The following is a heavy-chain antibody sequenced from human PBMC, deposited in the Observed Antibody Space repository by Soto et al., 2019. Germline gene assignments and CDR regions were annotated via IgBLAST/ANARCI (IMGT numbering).Heavy chain of an antibody. CDR2: IYPGDSDA. V-gene: IGHV5-51*01. Sequence: PGESLKISCNGSGYRITSYWIGWVRQMPGKGLEWMGIIYPGDSDARYSPSFQGQVTISVDKSISTVYLQWSSLKASDTAMYYCARRFCSGATCSYYFDYWGQGTLVTVSS. J-gene: IGHJ4*02. D-gene: IGHD2-2*01. CDR1: GYRITSYW. CDR3: ARRFCSGATCSYYFDY.